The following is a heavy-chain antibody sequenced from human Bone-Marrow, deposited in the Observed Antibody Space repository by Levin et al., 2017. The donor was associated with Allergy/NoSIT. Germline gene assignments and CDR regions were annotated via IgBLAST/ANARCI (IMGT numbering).Heavy chain of an antibody. V-gene: IGHV4-34*01. CDR2: INHSGST. CDR3: ARGGAEEGRSGYYDSSGYYPTGAFDY. Sequence: SETLSLTCAVYGGSFSGYYWSWIRQPPGKGLEWIGEINHSGSTNYNPSLKSRVTISVDTSKNQFSLKLSSVTAADTAVYYCARGGAEEGRSGYYDSSGYYPTGAFDYWGQGTLVTVSS. J-gene: IGHJ4*02. D-gene: IGHD3-22*01. CDR1: GGSFSGYY.